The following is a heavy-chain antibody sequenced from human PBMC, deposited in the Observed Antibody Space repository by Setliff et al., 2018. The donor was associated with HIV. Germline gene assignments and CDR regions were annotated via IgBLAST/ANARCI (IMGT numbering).Heavy chain of an antibody. CDR1: GGSINSRTHY. J-gene: IGHJ5*02. CDR3: VRQSGSFWYVDP. Sequence: SETLSLTCNVSGGSINSRTHYWGWMRQPPGKGLEWIGSIFYSGNNYYNPSLEGRITLSIDLSKNQFSLKLTSVTAADSALYFCVRQSGSFWYVDPWGQGTQVTVSS. D-gene: IGHD1-26*01. CDR2: IFYSGNN. V-gene: IGHV4-39*01.